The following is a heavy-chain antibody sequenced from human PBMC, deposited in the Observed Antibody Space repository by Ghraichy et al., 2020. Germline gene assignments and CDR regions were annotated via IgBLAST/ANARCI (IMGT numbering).Heavy chain of an antibody. V-gene: IGHV4-31*03. Sequence: SETLSLTCTVSGDSISSGDYFWGWIRHLPGKGLEWIGYIYKSGSTYYSPSLQSRLTISIYASKNQFSLKLNSVTAADTAIYYCARPRNSNGYYPVGYWGQGTLVTVSS. CDR3: ARPRNSNGYYPVGY. D-gene: IGHD3-22*01. J-gene: IGHJ4*02. CDR2: IYKSGST. CDR1: GDSISSGDYF.